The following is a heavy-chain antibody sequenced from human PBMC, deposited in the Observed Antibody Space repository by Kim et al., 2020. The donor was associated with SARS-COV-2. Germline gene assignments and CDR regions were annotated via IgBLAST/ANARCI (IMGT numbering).Heavy chain of an antibody. D-gene: IGHD5-12*01. CDR2: ISYDGSNK. CDR3: AKDRRMATSLFEGPFLNWFDP. V-gene: IGHV3-30*18. Sequence: GGSLRLSCAASGFTFSSYGMHWVRQAPGKGLEWVAVISYDGSNKYYADSVKGRFTISRDNSKNTLYLQMNSLRAEDTAVYYCAKDRRMATSLFEGPFLNWFDPWGQGTLVTVSS. CDR1: GFTFSSYG. J-gene: IGHJ5*02.